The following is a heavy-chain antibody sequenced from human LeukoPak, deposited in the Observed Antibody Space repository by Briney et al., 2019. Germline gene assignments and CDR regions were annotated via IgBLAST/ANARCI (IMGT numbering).Heavy chain of an antibody. V-gene: IGHV1-69*13. CDR3: ARLVVPGASYGMDV. Sequence: SVKVSRKASGGTFSSYAISWVRQAPGQGLEWMGGIIPIFGTANYAQKFQGRVTITADESTSTAYMELSSLRSEDTAVHYCARLVVPGASYGMDVWGQGTTVTVSS. CDR2: IIPIFGTA. J-gene: IGHJ6*02. CDR1: GGTFSSYA. D-gene: IGHD3-10*01.